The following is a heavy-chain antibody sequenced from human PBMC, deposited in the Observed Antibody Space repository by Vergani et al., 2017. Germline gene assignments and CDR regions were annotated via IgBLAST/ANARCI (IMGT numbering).Heavy chain of an antibody. CDR1: GFTFSSYG. CDR3: ARLKNYYGSGSYYNARALYMDV. V-gene: IGHV3-33*01. CDR2: IWYDGSNK. J-gene: IGHJ6*03. Sequence: QVQLVESGGGVVQPGRSLRLSCAASGFTFSSYGMHWVRQAPGKGLEWVAVIWYDGSNKYYADSVKGRFTISRDNSKNTLYLQMNSLRAEDTAVYYCARLKNYYGSGSYYNARALYMDVWGKGTTVTVSS. D-gene: IGHD3-10*01.